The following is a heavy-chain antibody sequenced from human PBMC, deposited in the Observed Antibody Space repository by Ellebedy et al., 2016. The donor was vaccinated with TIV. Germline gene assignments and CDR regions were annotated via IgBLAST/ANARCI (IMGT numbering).Heavy chain of an antibody. CDR2: IYPGDSDT. V-gene: IGHV5-51*01. J-gene: IGHJ5*02. CDR3: AISRKNWFDP. CDR1: GYSFTSYW. Sequence: KVSCXGSGYSFTSYWIGWVRQMPGKGLEWMGIIYPGDSDTRYSPSFQGQVTISADKSISTAYLQWSSLKASDTAMYYCAISRKNWFDPWGQGTLVTVSS.